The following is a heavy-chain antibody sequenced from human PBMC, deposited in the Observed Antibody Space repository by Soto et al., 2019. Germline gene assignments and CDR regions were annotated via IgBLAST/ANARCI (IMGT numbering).Heavy chain of an antibody. CDR1: GGSISSGGYY. CDR2: IYYSGST. D-gene: IGHD2-2*01. J-gene: IGHJ4*02. V-gene: IGHV4-31*03. Sequence: SETLSLTCTVSGGSISSGGYYWSWIRQHPGKGLEWIGYIYYSGSTYYNPSLKSRVTISVDTSKNQFSLKLSSVTAADTAVYYCAREQATDIVVVPAAMLVEDWGQGTLVTVSS. CDR3: AREQATDIVVVPAAMLVED.